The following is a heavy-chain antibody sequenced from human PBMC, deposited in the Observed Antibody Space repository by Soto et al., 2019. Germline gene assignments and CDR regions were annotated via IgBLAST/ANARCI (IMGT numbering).Heavy chain of an antibody. CDR3: ASSSPHYDFWSGYGSYYGMDV. J-gene: IGHJ6*02. D-gene: IGHD3-3*01. CDR1: GDSISSSKW. Sequence: SETLSLTCAVSGDSISSSKWWSWVRQPPGKGLEWIGDIYYSGSTNYNPSLKSRVTISVDTSKNQFSLKLSSVTAADTAVYYCASSSPHYDFWSGYGSYYGMDVWGQGTTVTVSS. V-gene: IGHV4-4*02. CDR2: IYYSGST.